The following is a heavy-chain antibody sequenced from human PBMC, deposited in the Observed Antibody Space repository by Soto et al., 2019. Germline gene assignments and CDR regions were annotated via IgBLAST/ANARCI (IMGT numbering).Heavy chain of an antibody. D-gene: IGHD6-19*01. CDR2: IYFTGNT. J-gene: IGHJ4*02. V-gene: IGHV4-61*01. CDR3: ARDIAVAGTGY. CDR1: GGSVSSGSYF. Sequence: SETLSLTCTVSGGSVSSGSYFWSWMRQAPGKGLEWIGHIYFTGNTNYNPSLKSRVTMSVDTSKNQFSLKLSSVTAADTAVYYCARDIAVAGTGYWGQGTLVTVSS.